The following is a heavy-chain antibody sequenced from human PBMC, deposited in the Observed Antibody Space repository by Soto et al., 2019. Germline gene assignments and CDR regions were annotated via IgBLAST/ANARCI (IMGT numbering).Heavy chain of an antibody. D-gene: IGHD2-21*02. Sequence: ASVKVSRKASGYTFTSYGISWVRQAPGQGLEWMGWISAYNGNTNYAQKLQGRVTMTTDTSTSTAYMELRSLRSDDTAVYYCAREVVVVTAIPTNAFDIWGQGTMVTVSS. CDR2: ISAYNGNT. CDR1: GYTFTSYG. CDR3: AREVVVVTAIPTNAFDI. J-gene: IGHJ3*02. V-gene: IGHV1-18*01.